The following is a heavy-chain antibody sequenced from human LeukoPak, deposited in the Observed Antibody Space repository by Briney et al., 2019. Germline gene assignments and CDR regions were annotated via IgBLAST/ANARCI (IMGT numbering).Heavy chain of an antibody. J-gene: IGHJ4*02. D-gene: IGHD3-10*01. CDR1: GFTFTSYS. V-gene: IGHV3-23*01. CDR3: AKEVNPSY. CDR2: TSDRGDYT. Sequence: PGGSLRLSCAASGFTFTSYSMSWVRQAPGKGLEWVSGTSDRGDYTYYADSVKGRFTISRDSSKNTLFLQMNSLRAEDTAVYYCAKEVNPSYWGQGTLVTVSS.